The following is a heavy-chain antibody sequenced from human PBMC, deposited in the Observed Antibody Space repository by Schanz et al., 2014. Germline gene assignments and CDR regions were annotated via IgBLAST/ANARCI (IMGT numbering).Heavy chain of an antibody. CDR1: GLTFSDYY. CDR3: SNDNHGSRSVDA. V-gene: IGHV3-23*04. CDR2: ISGSGGST. J-gene: IGHJ5*02. Sequence: VQLVESGGGLVKPGGSLRLSCAASGLTFSDYYMSWIRQAPGKGLEWVSAISGSGGSTYYADSVKGRFIISRDNSKNNSKNTLYVQMNSLRAEATAVYSCSNDNHGSRSVDAWGQGTLVTVSS. D-gene: IGHD1-26*01.